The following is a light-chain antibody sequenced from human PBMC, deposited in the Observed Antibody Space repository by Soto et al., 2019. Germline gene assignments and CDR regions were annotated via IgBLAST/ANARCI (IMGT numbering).Light chain of an antibody. CDR2: NVN. J-gene: IGLJ1*01. CDR3: SSYTTSSSYF. V-gene: IGLV2-18*02. Sequence: ALIQPPSVSGSPGQSVTISCTGTSSDVGSYDYVSWYQQHPGTVPKPMIYNVNTQPSGVPDRFSGSKSGNTASMTISGLQAEDEADYYCSSYTTSSSYFFGTGTKVTVL. CDR1: SSDVGSYDY.